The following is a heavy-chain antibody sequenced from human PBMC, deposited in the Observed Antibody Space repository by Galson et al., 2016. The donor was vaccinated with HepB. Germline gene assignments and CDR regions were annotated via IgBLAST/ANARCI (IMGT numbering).Heavy chain of an antibody. V-gene: IGHV3-33*01. CDR1: GFIFSNFG. Sequence: SLRLSCAASGFIFSNFGFHWVRQAPGKGLEWVAVMLSDAGNKYYAESVKGRFTISRDNSKNTLYLQMNSLRAEDTAVYYCARDLFLGGPVRDPWGQGTLVIVSS. CDR2: MLSDAGNK. J-gene: IGHJ5*02. D-gene: IGHD3-16*01. CDR3: ARDLFLGGPVRDP.